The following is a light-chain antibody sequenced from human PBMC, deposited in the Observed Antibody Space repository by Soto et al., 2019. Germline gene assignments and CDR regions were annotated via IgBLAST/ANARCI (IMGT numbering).Light chain of an antibody. CDR2: GAS. J-gene: IGKJ1*01. CDR3: QQYNGWPWT. Sequence: EIVLAQSPATLSVTPGERITLSCRATQTIGQKLAWYLQRPGQAPSLLMYGASTRATDIPARFSGSVSGTEFTLTITGLQSEDFAVYSCQQYNGWPWTFGQGTKVEI. CDR1: QTIGQK. V-gene: IGKV3-15*01.